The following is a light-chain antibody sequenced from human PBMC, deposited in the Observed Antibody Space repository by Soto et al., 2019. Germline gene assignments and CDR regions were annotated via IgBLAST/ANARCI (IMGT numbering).Light chain of an antibody. V-gene: IGLV2-11*01. CDR1: ISDVAGYNY. Sequence: QSALTQPRSVSGSPGQSVTISCTGTISDVAGYNYVSWYQHHPGKAPKLLISDVTKRPSWVPDRFSGSKSGSTASLTISELQAEDEADYYCSSYAGSNNLVFGGGIKVTVL. CDR3: SSYAGSNNLV. CDR2: DVT. J-gene: IGLJ2*01.